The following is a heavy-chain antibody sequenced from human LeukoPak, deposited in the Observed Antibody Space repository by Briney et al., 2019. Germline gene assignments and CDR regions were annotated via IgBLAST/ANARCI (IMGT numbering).Heavy chain of an antibody. Sequence: GGSLRLSCTASTFTFSGYWMYWVRQTPGKGLVWVSRINSDGSITTYADSVKGRFTMSRDNAKNTLYLQMNSLRAEDTAVYYCARVDCSSTSCYTRGAFDYWGQGTLVTVSS. J-gene: IGHJ4*02. D-gene: IGHD2-2*02. V-gene: IGHV3-74*01. CDR2: INSDGSIT. CDR1: TFTFSGYW. CDR3: ARVDCSSTSCYTRGAFDY.